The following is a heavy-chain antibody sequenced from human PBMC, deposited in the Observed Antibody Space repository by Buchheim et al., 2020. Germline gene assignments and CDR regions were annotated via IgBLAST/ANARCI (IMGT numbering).Heavy chain of an antibody. CDR2: ISSSSSTI. Sequence: EVQLVESGGGLVQPGGSLRLSCAASGVMFDTYSMNWVRQAPGKGLQWVSYISSSSSTIYYADSVKGRFTISRDNVKNSLFLQMNSLRAEDTAVYYCARALRGSGYFDYWGQGTL. D-gene: IGHD2-15*01. CDR1: GVMFDTYS. V-gene: IGHV3-48*04. CDR3: ARALRGSGYFDY. J-gene: IGHJ4*02.